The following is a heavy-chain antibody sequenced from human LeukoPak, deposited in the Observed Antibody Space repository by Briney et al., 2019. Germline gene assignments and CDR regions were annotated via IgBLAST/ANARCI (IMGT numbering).Heavy chain of an antibody. J-gene: IGHJ4*02. CDR2: LFHSGNT. CDR1: GDSVSNNLYY. D-gene: IGHD6-6*01. Sequence: SETLSLTCTVSGDSVSNNLYYWGWRRQPRGKGREWIGNLFHSGNTYYIPSLKSRVSISVDTSKHQFSLKLNSVTAADTAVYYCARQGYGRSSFFDHWGQGTLVTVSS. V-gene: IGHV4-39*01. CDR3: ARQGYGRSSFFDH.